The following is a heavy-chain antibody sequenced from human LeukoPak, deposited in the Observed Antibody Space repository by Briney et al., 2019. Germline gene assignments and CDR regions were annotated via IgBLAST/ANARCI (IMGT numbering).Heavy chain of an antibody. J-gene: IGHJ6*02. CDR3: ARGGTGWDDAYFYYYYGMDV. V-gene: IGHV4-39*01. CDR1: GGSISSSSYY. CDR2: IYYSGST. D-gene: IGHD3/OR15-3a*01. Sequence: SSETLSLTCTVSGGSISSSSYYWGWIRQPPGKGLEWIGSIYYSGSTYYNPSLKSRVTISVDTSKNQFSLKLSSVTAADTAVYYCARGGTGWDDAYFYYYYGMDVWGQGTTVTVSS.